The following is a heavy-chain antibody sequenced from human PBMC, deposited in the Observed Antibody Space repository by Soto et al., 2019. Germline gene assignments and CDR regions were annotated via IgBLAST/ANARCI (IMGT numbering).Heavy chain of an antibody. V-gene: IGHV1-18*01. CDR2: ISAYNGNT. J-gene: IGHJ4*02. CDR3: ARAPDGYYDSSGHPEY. Sequence: QVQLVQSGAEVKKPGASVKVSCKASGYTFTSYGISWVRQAPGQGLEWMGWISAYNGNTNYAQKLQDRVTMTTDTSTSTAYMELRSLRSDDTAVYYCARAPDGYYDSSGHPEYWGQGTLVTVSS. D-gene: IGHD3-22*01. CDR1: GYTFTSYG.